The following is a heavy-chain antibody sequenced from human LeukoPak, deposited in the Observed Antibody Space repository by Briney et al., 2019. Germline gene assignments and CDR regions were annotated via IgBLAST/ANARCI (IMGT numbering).Heavy chain of an antibody. V-gene: IGHV1-2*02. CDR1: GGTFSSYA. D-gene: IGHD2-15*01. CDR3: ARDNCSGGSCYGYFDY. J-gene: IGHJ4*02. Sequence: ASVKVSCKASGGTFSSYAISWVRQAPGQGLEWMGWINPNSGGTNYAQKFQGRVTMTRDTSISTAYMELSRLRPDDTAVYYCARDNCSGGSCYGYFDYWGQGTLVTVSS. CDR2: INPNSGGT.